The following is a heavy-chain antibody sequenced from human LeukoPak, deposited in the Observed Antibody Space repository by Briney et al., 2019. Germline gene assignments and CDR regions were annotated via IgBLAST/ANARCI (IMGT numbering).Heavy chain of an antibody. D-gene: IGHD3-3*01. J-gene: IGHJ4*02. CDR1: GGSFSGYY. CDR3: AREGGYDFWSGYSYYFDY. V-gene: IGHV4-34*01. Sequence: SETLSLTCAVYGGSFSGYYWSWIRQPPGKGLEWIGEINHSGSTNYNPSLKSRVTISVDTSKNQFSLKLSSVTAADTAVYYCAREGGYDFWSGYSYYFDYWGQGTLVTVSS. CDR2: INHSGST.